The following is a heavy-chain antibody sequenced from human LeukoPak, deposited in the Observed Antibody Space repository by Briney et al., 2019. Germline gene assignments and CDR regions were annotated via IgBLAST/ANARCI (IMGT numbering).Heavy chain of an antibody. CDR3: ARGLSDILTGYLHAFDI. Sequence: KPSETLSLTCAVYGGSFSGYYWSWIRQPPGKGLEWIGEINHSGSTNYNPSLKSRVTISVDTSKNQFSLKLSSVTAADTAVYYCARGLSDILTGYLHAFDIWGQGTMVTVSS. CDR2: INHSGST. V-gene: IGHV4-34*01. J-gene: IGHJ3*02. CDR1: GGSFSGYY. D-gene: IGHD3-9*01.